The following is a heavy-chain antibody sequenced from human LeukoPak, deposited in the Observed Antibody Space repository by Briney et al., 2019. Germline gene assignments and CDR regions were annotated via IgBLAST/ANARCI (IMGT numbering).Heavy chain of an antibody. CDR3: ARVVRIAVAGALGY. J-gene: IGHJ4*02. Sequence: ASVKVSCKASGYTFTSYGISWVRQAPGQGLEWMGWIGAYNGNTNYAQKLQGRVTMTTDTSTTTAYMELRSLRSDDTAVYYCARVVRIAVAGALGYWGQGTLVTVSS. CDR2: IGAYNGNT. V-gene: IGHV1-18*01. D-gene: IGHD6-19*01. CDR1: GYTFTSYG.